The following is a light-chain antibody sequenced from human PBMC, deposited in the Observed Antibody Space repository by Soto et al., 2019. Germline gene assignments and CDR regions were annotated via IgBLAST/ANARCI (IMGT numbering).Light chain of an antibody. J-gene: IGKJ3*01. Sequence: DIPMTQSPSSLSASVGDRVTITCQASQDINNFLNWYQQKPGKAPKLLIYDASKLDTGVPSRFRGSRSGTAFTFTISSLQPDDVATYYCQQYDNLPITFGPGTKVEIK. CDR3: QQYDNLPIT. CDR1: QDINNF. CDR2: DAS. V-gene: IGKV1-33*01.